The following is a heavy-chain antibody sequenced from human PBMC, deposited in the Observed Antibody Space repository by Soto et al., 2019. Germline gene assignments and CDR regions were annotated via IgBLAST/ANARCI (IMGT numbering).Heavy chain of an antibody. J-gene: IGHJ5*01. CDR3: AKDAVVYSGEWDWFDS. V-gene: IGHV3-23*01. Sequence: DVQLLESGGGLVQPGGSLRLSCAASGFIFSDYAMTWVRQAPGKGLESVSAIGGTDGDTYYSVSVKGRFTISRDNSKNTLYLQVNSLSGDDTAVYYCAKDAVVYSGEWDWFDSWGQGTLVTVSS. D-gene: IGHD1-26*01. CDR1: GFIFSDYA. CDR2: IGGTDGDT.